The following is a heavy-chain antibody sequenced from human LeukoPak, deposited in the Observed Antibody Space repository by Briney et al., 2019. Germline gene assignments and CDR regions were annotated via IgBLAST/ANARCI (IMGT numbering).Heavy chain of an antibody. D-gene: IGHD1-1*01. CDR3: AKATHNWNPFDP. J-gene: IGHJ5*02. CDR1: GFTFSSYW. CDR2: IKQDGSEK. Sequence: GGSLRLSCAGSGFTFSSYWMSWVRQAPGKGLEWVANIKQDGSEKYYVDSVKGRFTISRDNSKDTLYLQMNSLRAEDTAVYYCAKATHNWNPFDPWGQGTLVTVSS. V-gene: IGHV3-7*03.